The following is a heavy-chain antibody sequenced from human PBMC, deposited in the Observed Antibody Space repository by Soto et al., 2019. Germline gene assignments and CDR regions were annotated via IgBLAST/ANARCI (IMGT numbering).Heavy chain of an antibody. CDR3: ARETVVAAPDWYFDL. D-gene: IGHD2-15*01. CDR1: GFTFSSYG. CDR2: IWYDGSDK. Sequence: QVQLVESGGGVVQPGRSLRLSCAASGFTFSSYGMHWVRQAPGKGLEWVAVIWYDGSDKYYGDSVKGRFTISRDNSKNTLYLQMDSLRVEDTAVYYCARETVVAAPDWYFDLWGRGTLVTVSS. V-gene: IGHV3-33*01. J-gene: IGHJ2*01.